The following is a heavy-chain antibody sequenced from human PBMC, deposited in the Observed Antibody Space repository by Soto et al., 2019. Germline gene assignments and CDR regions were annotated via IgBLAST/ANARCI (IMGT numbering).Heavy chain of an antibody. J-gene: IGHJ4*02. CDR2: IFYTGST. CDR1: GGSISSYY. CDR3: ASVRANDFAN. V-gene: IGHV4-30-4*01. Sequence: SQTMSLPCTVSGGSISSYYWSWIRQPPGKGLEWLGFIFYTGSTYYNPSFKSRLTMSTDTSRNHFSLSLSSVTAADTAVYYCASVRANDFANWSKGTLDPVTS.